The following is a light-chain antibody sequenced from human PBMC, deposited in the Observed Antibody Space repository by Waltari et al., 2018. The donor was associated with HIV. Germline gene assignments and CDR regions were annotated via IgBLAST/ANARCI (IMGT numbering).Light chain of an antibody. CDR2: RSD. J-gene: IGLJ3*02. CDR3: GSWDDTLSHWV. V-gene: IGLV1-47*01. Sequence: QSVLTQPPSASRPPGQRVLMSCSGSNSNIGNNFVSWFQQVPGRAPTLVIYRSDQRPSGVPDRFPAAKSGSSASLAITGLQSDDEAVYYCGSWDDTLSHWVFGGGTRLTV. CDR1: NSNIGNNF.